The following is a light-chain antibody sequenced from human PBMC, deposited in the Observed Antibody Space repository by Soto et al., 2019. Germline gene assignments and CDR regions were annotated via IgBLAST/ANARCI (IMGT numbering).Light chain of an antibody. V-gene: IGKV4-1*01. Sequence: DIVMTQSPDSLAVSLGERATFNCDSIQIVLYSSKNKNYLAWYQQKPGQPPKLLIYWASTRESGVPDRFSGSGSGTDFTLTISSLQAEDVAVYYCQQYYSTPWTFGQGTKVDIK. CDR1: QIVLYSSKNKNY. CDR2: WAS. J-gene: IGKJ1*01. CDR3: QQYYSTPWT.